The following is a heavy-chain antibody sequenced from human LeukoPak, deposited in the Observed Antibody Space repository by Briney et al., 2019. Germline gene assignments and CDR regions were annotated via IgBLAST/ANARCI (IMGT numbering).Heavy chain of an antibody. CDR3: ARRGFNYGFFDY. CDR1: GGSISSGSYY. Sequence: SETLSLTCTVSGGSISSGSYYWTWIRQHPGKGLEWIGYIHYSGNTYSNPSLKSRVTISVDTSTNQFSLKLTSVTAADTAVYYCARRGFNYGFFDYWGQGTLVTVSS. J-gene: IGHJ4*01. D-gene: IGHD5-18*01. V-gene: IGHV4-31*03. CDR2: IHYSGNT.